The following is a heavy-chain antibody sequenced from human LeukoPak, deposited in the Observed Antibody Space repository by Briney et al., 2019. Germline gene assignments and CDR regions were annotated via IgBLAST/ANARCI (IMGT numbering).Heavy chain of an antibody. D-gene: IGHD5-12*01. CDR1: GYTFTSYY. V-gene: IGHV1-46*01. Sequence: ASVKVSCKASGYTFTSYYMHWVRQAPGQGLEWMGIINPSGGSTSYAQKFQGRVTITRDTSASTAYMELSSLRSEDTAVYYCARDLLVATRPLHYWGQGTLVTVSS. CDR2: INPSGGST. CDR3: ARDLLVATRPLHY. J-gene: IGHJ4*02.